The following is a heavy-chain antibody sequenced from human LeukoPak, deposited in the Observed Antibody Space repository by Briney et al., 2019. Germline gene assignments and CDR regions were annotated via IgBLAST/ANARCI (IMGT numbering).Heavy chain of an antibody. CDR1: GFTFDDYT. J-gene: IGHJ4*02. CDR3: AKGICGGDCYSLES. V-gene: IGHV3-43*01. CDR2: ISWDGGST. D-gene: IGHD2-21*02. Sequence: PGGSLRLSCAASGFTFDDYTMHWVRQAPGKGLEWVSLISWDGGSTYYADSVKGRFTISRDNSKNSLYLQMNSLRTEGTALYYCAKGICGGDCYSLESWGQGTLVTVSS.